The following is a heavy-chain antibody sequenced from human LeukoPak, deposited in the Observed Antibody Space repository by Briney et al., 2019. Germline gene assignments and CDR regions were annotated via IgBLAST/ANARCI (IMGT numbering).Heavy chain of an antibody. J-gene: IGHJ4*02. D-gene: IGHD3-9*01. CDR1: GGSVSSGSYY. CDR2: IYYSGST. CDR3: ASGETRHYDILTGHFDY. Sequence: PSETLSLTCTVSGGSVSSGSYYWSWIRQPPGKGLEWIGYIYYSGSTSYNPSLKSRVTISVDTSKNQFSLKLSSVTAADTAVYYCASGETRHYDILTGHFDYWGQGTLVTVSS. V-gene: IGHV4-61*01.